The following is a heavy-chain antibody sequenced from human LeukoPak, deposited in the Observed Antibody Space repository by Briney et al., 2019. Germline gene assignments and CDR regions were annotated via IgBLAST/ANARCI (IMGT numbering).Heavy chain of an antibody. J-gene: IGHJ4*02. CDR2: ITNSGTTI. CDR1: GFTFTDYY. CDR3: AKDMNIVVVPAAISN. Sequence: PGGSLRLSCAASGFTFTDYYMSWIRQAPGKGLEWVSYITNSGTTIYYADSVKGRFTISRDNAKNSLYLQMNSLRAEDTAVYYCAKDMNIVVVPAAISNWGQGTLVTVSS. D-gene: IGHD2-2*01. V-gene: IGHV3-11*01.